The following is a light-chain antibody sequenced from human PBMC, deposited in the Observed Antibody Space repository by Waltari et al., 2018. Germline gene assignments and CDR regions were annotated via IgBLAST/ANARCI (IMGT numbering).Light chain of an antibody. Sequence: QSALTQPPSASGSPGQSVTIPCTGTSSDVGGYNYLSWYQQHPGKAPTLMIYEVSKRPSGVPDRFSGSKYGNTASLTVSGLQAEDEADYYCSSYAGSNNLVFGGGTKLTVL. CDR1: SSDVGGYNY. CDR2: EVS. CDR3: SSYAGSNNLV. J-gene: IGLJ2*01. V-gene: IGLV2-8*01.